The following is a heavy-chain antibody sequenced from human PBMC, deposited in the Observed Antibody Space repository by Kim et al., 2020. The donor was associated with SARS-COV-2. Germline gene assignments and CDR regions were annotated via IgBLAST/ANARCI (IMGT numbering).Heavy chain of an antibody. D-gene: IGHD5-18*01. V-gene: IGHV3-30*18. CDR2: ISYDGSNK. CDR1: GFTFSSYG. J-gene: IGHJ6*02. Sequence: GGSLRLSCAASGFTFSSYGMHWVRQAPGKGLEWVAVISYDGSNKYYADSVKGRFTISRDNSKNTLYLQMNSLRAEDTAVYYCAKGVDRIQLWFHPVHIGMDVWGQGTTVTVSS. CDR3: AKGVDRIQLWFHPVHIGMDV.